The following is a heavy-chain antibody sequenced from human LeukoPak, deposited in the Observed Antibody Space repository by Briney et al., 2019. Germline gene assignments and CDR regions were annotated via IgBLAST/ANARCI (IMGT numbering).Heavy chain of an antibody. J-gene: IGHJ4*02. Sequence: GGSLRLSCAASGFTVSSNYMSWVRQAPGKGLEWVSIIYSGGNTYYADSVKGRFTISRDNSKNTLYPQMNSLRAEDTAVYYCASALAAASHTSFDHWGQGTLVTVSS. V-gene: IGHV3-66*01. D-gene: IGHD6-13*01. CDR1: GFTVSSNY. CDR3: ASALAAASHTSFDH. CDR2: IYSGGNT.